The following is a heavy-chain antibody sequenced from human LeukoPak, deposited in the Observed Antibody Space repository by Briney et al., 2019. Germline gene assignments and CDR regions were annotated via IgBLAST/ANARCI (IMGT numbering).Heavy chain of an antibody. CDR1: GFTFSSYA. CDR2: ISYDGSNK. CDR3: ARDMRVVAGTGPFDY. Sequence: GGSLRLSCAASGFTFSSYAMHWVRQAPGKGLEWVAVISYDGSNKYYADSVKGRFTISRDNSKNTLYLQMNSLRAEDTAVYYCARDMRVVAGTGPFDYWGQGTLVTVSS. V-gene: IGHV3-30*04. J-gene: IGHJ4*02. D-gene: IGHD6-19*01.